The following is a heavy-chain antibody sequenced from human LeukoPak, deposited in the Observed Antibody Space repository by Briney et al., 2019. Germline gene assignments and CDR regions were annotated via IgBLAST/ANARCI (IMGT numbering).Heavy chain of an antibody. Sequence: GGSLRLSCTTSGFTFRIYSMNWLRQAPGKGLEWVSFISSSSSYIYYADSVKGRFTISRDNAKNSLYLQMSILRAQDAAVYYCARGVGSAYYYYFDYWGQGTLVTVSS. CDR2: ISSSSSYI. V-gene: IGHV3-21*01. D-gene: IGHD3-22*01. CDR3: ARGVGSAYYYYFDY. J-gene: IGHJ4*02. CDR1: GFTFRIYS.